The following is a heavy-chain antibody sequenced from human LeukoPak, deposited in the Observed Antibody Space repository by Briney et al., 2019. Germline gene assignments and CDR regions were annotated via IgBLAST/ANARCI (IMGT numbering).Heavy chain of an antibody. J-gene: IGHJ3*02. CDR1: GFTFRSYE. D-gene: IGHD6-13*01. Sequence: GGSLRLSCEDSGFTFRSYEMNWVRQAPGKGLEWVSYISSSGSTIYYADSVKGRFTISRDNAKNSLYLQMNSLRAGDTAVYYCARYGSSWYRRHHDAFDIWGQGTMVTVSS. CDR2: ISSSGSTI. CDR3: ARYGSSWYRRHHDAFDI. V-gene: IGHV3-48*03.